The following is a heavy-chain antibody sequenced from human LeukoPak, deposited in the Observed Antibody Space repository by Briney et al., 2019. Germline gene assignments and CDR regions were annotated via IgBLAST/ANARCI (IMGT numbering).Heavy chain of an antibody. CDR3: ATARAAYGGTYYFDY. CDR2: LYSGGST. CDR1: GFTVSTNY. D-gene: IGHD4-23*01. Sequence: GGSLRLSCAASGFTVSTNYMTWVREAPGKGLECVSVLYSGGSTYYAASVKGRFTISRDTSKNALYLEMNSLRAEDTAVYYCATARAAYGGTYYFDYWGQGTLVTVSS. V-gene: IGHV3-66*01. J-gene: IGHJ4*02.